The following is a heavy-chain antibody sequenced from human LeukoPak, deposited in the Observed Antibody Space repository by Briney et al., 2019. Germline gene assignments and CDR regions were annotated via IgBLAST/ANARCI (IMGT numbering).Heavy chain of an antibody. CDR1: GYTFTSYG. D-gene: IGHD2-2*02. CDR3: ATVRDIVVVPAAIRVRDAFDI. J-gene: IGHJ3*02. CDR2: VSAYADDT. Sequence: ASVKVSCKASGYTFTSYGISWVRQAPGQGLEWMGWVSAYADDTNYVQKFRGRITMTTDTSTSTAYMELRSLRSEDTAVYYCATVRDIVVVPAAIRVRDAFDIWGQGTMVTVSS. V-gene: IGHV1-18*01.